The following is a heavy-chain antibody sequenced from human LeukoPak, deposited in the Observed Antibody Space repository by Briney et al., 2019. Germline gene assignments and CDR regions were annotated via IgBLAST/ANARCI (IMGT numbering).Heavy chain of an antibody. Sequence: PGGSLRLSCAASGFTFSSYSLNWVRQAPGKGLEWVSSISSSSSYIYYADSVKGRLTISRDNAKNSLYLQMNSLRAEDTAVYYCARVPRGIPRDYWGQGTLVTVSS. CDR3: ARVPRGIPRDY. D-gene: IGHD2-21*01. J-gene: IGHJ4*02. CDR2: ISSSSSYI. CDR1: GFTFSSYS. V-gene: IGHV3-21*01.